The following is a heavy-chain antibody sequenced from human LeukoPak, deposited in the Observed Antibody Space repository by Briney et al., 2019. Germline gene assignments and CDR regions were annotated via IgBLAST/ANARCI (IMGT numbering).Heavy chain of an antibody. CDR3: ARRGYSYGLLPPYYYYYMDV. V-gene: IGHV4-34*01. J-gene: IGHJ6*03. CDR1: GGSFSGYY. D-gene: IGHD5-18*01. CDR2: INHSGST. Sequence: PSETLSLTCAVYGGSFSGYYWSWIRQPPGKGLEWIGEINHSGSTNYNPSLKSRVTISVDTSKNQFSLKLSSVTAADTAVYYCARRGYSYGLLPPYYYYYMDVWGKGTTVTVSS.